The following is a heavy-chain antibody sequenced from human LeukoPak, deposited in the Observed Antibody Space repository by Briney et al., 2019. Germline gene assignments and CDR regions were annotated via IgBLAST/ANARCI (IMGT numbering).Heavy chain of an antibody. V-gene: IGHV1-3*03. CDR3: ARTRDYGGNWGFDY. J-gene: IGHJ4*02. CDR2: INAGNGNT. Sequence: ASVKVSCKASGYTFTNYAIHWVRQAPGQRLEWMVWINAGNGNTKYSQEFRDRVTITRDTSASTVYMELSSLRSEDLAVYYCARTRDYGGNWGFDYWGQGTLVTVSS. CDR1: GYTFTNYA. D-gene: IGHD4-23*01.